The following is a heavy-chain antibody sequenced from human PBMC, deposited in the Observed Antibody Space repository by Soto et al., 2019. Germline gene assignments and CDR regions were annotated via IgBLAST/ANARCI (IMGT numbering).Heavy chain of an antibody. D-gene: IGHD1-26*01. CDR2: INHSGVT. V-gene: IGHV4-34*01. Sequence: SWVRQAPGQGLEWIGEINHSGVTNYNPSLKSRVTISVDTSKNQFSLKLSSVTAADTAVFYCARLRWEQPWVFDYWGQGTLVTVSS. J-gene: IGHJ4*02. CDR3: ARLRWEQPWVFDY.